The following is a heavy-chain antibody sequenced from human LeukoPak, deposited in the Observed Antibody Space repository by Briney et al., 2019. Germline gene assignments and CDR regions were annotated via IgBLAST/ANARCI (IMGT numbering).Heavy chain of an antibody. V-gene: IGHV3-21*01. CDR2: ISSSSSYI. J-gene: IGHJ3*02. CDR1: GFTSSSYS. D-gene: IGHD3-16*01. Sequence: GGSLRLSCAASGFTSSSYSMNWVRQAPGKGLEWVSSISSSSSYIYYADSVKGRFTISRDNAKNSLYLQMNSLRAEDTAVYYCARDGRRDYAFDIWGQGTMVTVSS. CDR3: ARDGRRDYAFDI.